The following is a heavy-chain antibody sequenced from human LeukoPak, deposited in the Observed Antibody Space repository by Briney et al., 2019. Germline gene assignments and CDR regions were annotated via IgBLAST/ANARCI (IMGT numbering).Heavy chain of an antibody. Sequence: ASVTVSCKASGYTFSAYYIHWVRQAPGQGVEWMGWINPNSGGTKYEQKFQGRVTMTRDTSIDTAYMELSRLTSDDTALYYCARLLVTGDYTRDDWGQGTLVTVSS. J-gene: IGHJ4*02. D-gene: IGHD7-27*01. CDR2: INPNSGGT. V-gene: IGHV1-2*02. CDR3: ARLLVTGDYTRDD. CDR1: GYTFSAYY.